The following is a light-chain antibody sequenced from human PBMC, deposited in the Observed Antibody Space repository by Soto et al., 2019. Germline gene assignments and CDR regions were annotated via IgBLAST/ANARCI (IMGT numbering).Light chain of an antibody. CDR1: SSDVGGYNY. J-gene: IGLJ1*01. Sequence: QSALTQPPSASGSPGQSVTISCTGTSSDVGGYNYVSWYQQHPGKAPRLMIYEVSKRPSGVPDRFSGSKSGNTASLTVSGLQAEDEADYYCSSYAGYNILYVFGTGTKLTAL. CDR2: EVS. CDR3: SSYAGYNILYV. V-gene: IGLV2-8*01.